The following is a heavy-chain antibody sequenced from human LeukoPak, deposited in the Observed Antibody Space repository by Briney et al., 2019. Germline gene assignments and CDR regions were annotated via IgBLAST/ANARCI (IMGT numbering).Heavy chain of an antibody. D-gene: IGHD5-12*01. J-gene: IGHJ4*02. Sequence: GESLKISCKGSGYSFSTNWIAWVRQMPGKGLEWLGILYPGDSDTRYSPSFQGQVTISADKSISTAYLQWSSLKASDTAVYYCACRLRERFDSWGQGTLVTVSS. CDR2: LYPGDSDT. CDR1: GYSFSTNW. CDR3: ACRLRERFDS. V-gene: IGHV5-51*01.